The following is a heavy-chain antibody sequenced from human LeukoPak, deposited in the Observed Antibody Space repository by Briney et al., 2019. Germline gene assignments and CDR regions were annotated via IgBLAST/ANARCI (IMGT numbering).Heavy chain of an antibody. CDR1: GFTFSDYY. J-gene: IGHJ4*02. V-gene: IGHV3-11*01. D-gene: IGHD3-22*01. CDR3: ARVSYDSSGHSDY. CDR2: ISSAGSTR. Sequence: KPGGSLRLSCAASGFTFSDYYMNWIRQAPGKGLEWVSFISSAGSTRYYADSVKGRFTISRNNAKNSLFLQMNSLRAEDTAVYYCARVSYDSSGHSDYWGQGTLVTVSS.